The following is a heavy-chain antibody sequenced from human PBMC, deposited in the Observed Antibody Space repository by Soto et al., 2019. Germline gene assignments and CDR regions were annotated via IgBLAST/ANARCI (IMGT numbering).Heavy chain of an antibody. J-gene: IGHJ4*02. Sequence: SETLSLTCTVSGGSISSGGYYWSWIRQHPGKGLEWIGYIYYSGSTYYNPSLKSRVTISVDTSKNQFSLKLSSATAAETAVYYCARDRSCGGYCSGGVCYRPQVIFDYWGQGTLVTVSS. CDR1: GGSISSGGYY. D-gene: IGHD2-8*02. CDR3: ARDRSCGGYCSGGVCYRPQVIFDY. V-gene: IGHV4-31*03. CDR2: IYYSGST.